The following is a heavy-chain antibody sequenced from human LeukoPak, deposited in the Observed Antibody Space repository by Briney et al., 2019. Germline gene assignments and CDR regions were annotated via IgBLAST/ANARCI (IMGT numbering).Heavy chain of an antibody. Sequence: PGGSLRLSCAASGFTFSSYSMNWIRQAPGKGLEWVSSISSSTSYIYYADSVKGRFTISKDNAKNPLYLQMNSLRAEDTAVYYCARAGGSTVSHSDYWGQGTLVTVSS. CDR3: ARAGGSTVSHSDY. V-gene: IGHV3-21*01. CDR2: ISSSTSYI. J-gene: IGHJ4*02. D-gene: IGHD4-17*01. CDR1: GFTFSSYS.